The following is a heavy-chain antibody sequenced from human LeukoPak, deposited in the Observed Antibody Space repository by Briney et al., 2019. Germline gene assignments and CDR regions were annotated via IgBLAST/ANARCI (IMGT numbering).Heavy chain of an antibody. J-gene: IGHJ4*02. V-gene: IGHV4-39*01. CDR1: GGSISSTSHY. D-gene: IGHD6-13*01. Sequence: SETLSLACTVSGGSISSTSHYWGWIRQPPGKGLEWIGSVYYSGSTYYNPSLKSRVTISVDTSKNQFSLRLSSVTATDMAVYFCARLGYSVSWTDCWGQGILVTVSS. CDR2: VYYSGST. CDR3: ARLGYSVSWTDC.